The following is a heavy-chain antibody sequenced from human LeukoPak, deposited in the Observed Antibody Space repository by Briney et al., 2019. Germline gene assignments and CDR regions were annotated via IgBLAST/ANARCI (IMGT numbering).Heavy chain of an antibody. CDR1: GYTFTRYY. D-gene: IGHD3-22*01. CDR3: ARDRRDYYDSSGSQSGSFGY. Sequence: ASVKVSCKASGYTFTRYYMHWVRQAPGQGLEWMGIINPSGGSTGYAQKFQGRVTMTRDMSTTTVYMELSSLGSEDTAVYYCARDRRDYYDSSGSQSGSFGYWGQGTLVTVSS. J-gene: IGHJ4*02. V-gene: IGHV1-46*01. CDR2: INPSGGST.